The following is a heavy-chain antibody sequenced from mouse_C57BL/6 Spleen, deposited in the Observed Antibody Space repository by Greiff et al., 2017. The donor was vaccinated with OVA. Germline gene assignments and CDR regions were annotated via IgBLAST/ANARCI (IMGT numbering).Heavy chain of an antibody. CDR1: GFTFSDYG. Sequence: EVKVVESGGGLVKPGGSLKLSCAASGFTFSDYGMHWVRQAPETGLEWVAYISSCSSTIYYADTVKGRFTISRDNAKNTLFLQMTSLRSEDTAMYYCARGPARAMDYWGQGTSVTVSS. CDR2: ISSCSSTI. V-gene: IGHV5-17*01. J-gene: IGHJ4*01. CDR3: ARGPARAMDY.